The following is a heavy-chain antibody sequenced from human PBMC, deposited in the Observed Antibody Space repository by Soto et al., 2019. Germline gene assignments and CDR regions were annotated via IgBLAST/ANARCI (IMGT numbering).Heavy chain of an antibody. D-gene: IGHD3-16*01. CDR3: ARVPSPFDYYYATDV. V-gene: IGHV4-30-4*01. Sequence: SETLSLTCTVSGDSISSGNKYWSWIRQPPGKGLEWIGYTFSSGTTYYNPSLKSRLTMSLDTSQNQFSLKLNSVTDADTAVYYCARVPSPFDYYYATDVWGQGTTVTVSS. CDR1: GDSISSGNKY. J-gene: IGHJ6*02. CDR2: TFSSGTT.